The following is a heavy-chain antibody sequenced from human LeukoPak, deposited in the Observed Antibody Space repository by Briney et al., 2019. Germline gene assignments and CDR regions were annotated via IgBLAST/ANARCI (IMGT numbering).Heavy chain of an antibody. D-gene: IGHD3-10*01. CDR2: ISYDGSNK. CDR3: AINPWFGENSDY. J-gene: IGHJ4*02. Sequence: PGRSLRLSCAASGFTFSSYSMHWVRQAPGKGLEWVAVISYDGSNKYYADSVKGRFTISRDNSKNTLYLQMNSLRAEDTAVYYCAINPWFGENSDYWGQGTLVTVSS. V-gene: IGHV3-30*03. CDR1: GFTFSSYS.